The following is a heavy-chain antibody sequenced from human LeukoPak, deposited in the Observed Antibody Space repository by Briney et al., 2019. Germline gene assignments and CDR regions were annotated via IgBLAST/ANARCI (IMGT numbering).Heavy chain of an antibody. J-gene: IGHJ4*02. CDR3: ASSITAAVLDY. CDR1: GGSFSGYY. CDR2: INHSGST. D-gene: IGHD6-13*01. V-gene: IGHV4-34*01. Sequence: PSETLSLTCALYGGSFSGYYWSWIRQPPGKGLEWIGEINHSGSTNYNPSLKSRVTISVDTSKNQFSLKLSSVTAADTAVYYCASSITAAVLDYWGQGTLVTVSS.